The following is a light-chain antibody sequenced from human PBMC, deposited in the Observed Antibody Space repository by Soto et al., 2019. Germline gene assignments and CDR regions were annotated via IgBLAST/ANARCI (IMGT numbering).Light chain of an antibody. J-gene: IGKJ1*01. Sequence: DIPMTQSPSSLSASVGDRVTITCRASQGISNYLAWYQQKPGKVPKLLIYSASTLQSGVPSRFSGSGSGTHFTLTISSLQPEDVTTYYCQKHNSAPWTFGQGTKVEIK. CDR3: QKHNSAPWT. CDR2: SAS. V-gene: IGKV1-27*01. CDR1: QGISNY.